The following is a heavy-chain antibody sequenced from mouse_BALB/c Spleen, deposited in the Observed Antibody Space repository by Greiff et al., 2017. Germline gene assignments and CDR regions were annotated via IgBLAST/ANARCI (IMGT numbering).Heavy chain of an antibody. J-gene: IGHJ4*01. CDR3: ARAVYYGSSYDAMDY. CDR2: IDPYDSET. CDR1: GYTFTSSW. D-gene: IGHD1-1*01. Sequence: QVQLQQPGAELVRPGASVKLSCKASGYTFTSSWMNWVKQRPEHGLAWIGRIDPYDSETHYNQMFKDKAILTVDKSSSTAYMQLSSLTSADSAVYYCARAVYYGSSYDAMDYWGQGTSGTVSS. V-gene: IGHV1-52*01.